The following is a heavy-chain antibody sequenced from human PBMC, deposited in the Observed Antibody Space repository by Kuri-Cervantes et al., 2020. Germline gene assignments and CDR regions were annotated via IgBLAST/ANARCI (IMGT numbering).Heavy chain of an antibody. CDR1: GYTFTSYD. Sequence: ASVKVSCKASGYTFTSYDINWVRQATGQGLEWMGWMNPNSGNTGYAQKFQGRVTMTRNTSISTAYMELSSLRSEDTAVYYCARGPDSTYSGSYLGYYCYYYGMDVWGQGTTVTVSS. D-gene: IGHD1-26*01. J-gene: IGHJ6*02. CDR2: MNPNSGNT. CDR3: ARGPDSTYSGSYLGYYCYYYGMDV. V-gene: IGHV1-8*01.